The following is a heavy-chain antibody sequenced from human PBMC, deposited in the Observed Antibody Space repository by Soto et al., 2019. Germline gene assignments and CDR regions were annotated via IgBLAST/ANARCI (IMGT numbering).Heavy chain of an antibody. V-gene: IGHV1-69*01. CDR3: ARDVSVMTSVFGF. D-gene: IGHD3-10*01. J-gene: IGHJ4*02. CDR1: GYTFYTYA. Sequence: VHLVQSGPEVKKPGASVKVSCQASGYTFYTYAFTWVRQAPGQGLEWMGGITPMIGTTKYAPKFHGRVTSSADESASTAYMELSNLRSDDTAVDYCARDVSVMTSVFGFWGQGTLITVSS. CDR2: ITPMIGTT.